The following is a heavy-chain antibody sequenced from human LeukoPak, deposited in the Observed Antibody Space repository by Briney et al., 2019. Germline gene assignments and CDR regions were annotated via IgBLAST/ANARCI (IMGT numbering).Heavy chain of an antibody. J-gene: IGHJ2*01. CDR3: AREADGAHNWYLDL. V-gene: IGHV3-11*04. Sequence: GGSLRLSCAASGFTFSDYYMSWIRQAPGKGLEWVSYISSSGSTIYYTDSVKGRFTISRDNAKNSLYLQMNSLRVEDTAVYYCAREADGAHNWYLDLWGRGTLVPVSS. D-gene: IGHD4/OR15-4a*01. CDR1: GFTFSDYY. CDR2: ISSSGSTI.